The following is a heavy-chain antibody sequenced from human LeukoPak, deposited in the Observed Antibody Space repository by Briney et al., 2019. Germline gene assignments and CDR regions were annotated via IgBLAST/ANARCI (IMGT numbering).Heavy chain of an antibody. CDR1: GFTVSTVW. CDR2: IKSKNEGGTT. V-gene: IGHV3-15*01. CDR3: TSTLGY. Sequence: GGSLSLSCAASGFTVSTVWMTWVRQAPGKGLQWVGRIKSKNEGGTTDYAAPVNGRFTISRDDSRNTLYLQMNSLKTEDSAVYYCTSTLGYWGQGTLVTVSS. J-gene: IGHJ4*02.